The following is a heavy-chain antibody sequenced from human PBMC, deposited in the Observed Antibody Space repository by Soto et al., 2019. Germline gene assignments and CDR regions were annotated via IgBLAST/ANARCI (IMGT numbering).Heavy chain of an antibody. CDR1: GGSVSSGSYY. Sequence: PSETLSLTCTVSGGSVSSGSYYWSWIRPPPGKGLEWIGYIYYSGSTNYNPSLKSRVTISVDTSENQFSLKLSSVTAADTAVYYCARESLRFLEWLPPNYYGMDVWGQGTTVTVSS. V-gene: IGHV4-61*01. CDR3: ARESLRFLEWLPPNYYGMDV. CDR2: IYYSGST. J-gene: IGHJ6*02. D-gene: IGHD3-3*01.